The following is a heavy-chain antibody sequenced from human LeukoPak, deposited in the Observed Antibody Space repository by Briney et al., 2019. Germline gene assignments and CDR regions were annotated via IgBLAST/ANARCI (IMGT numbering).Heavy chain of an antibody. CDR2: ISAYNGNT. CDR1: GYTFISYG. V-gene: IGHV1-18*01. Sequence: ASVKVSCKASGYTFISYGISWVRQAPGQGLEWMGWISAYNGNTNYAQKLQGRVAMTTDTSTSTAYMELRSLRSDDTAVYYCARDGDYYDSSGYYYVNWFDPWGQGTPVTVSS. D-gene: IGHD3-22*01. J-gene: IGHJ5*02. CDR3: ARDGDYYDSSGYYYVNWFDP.